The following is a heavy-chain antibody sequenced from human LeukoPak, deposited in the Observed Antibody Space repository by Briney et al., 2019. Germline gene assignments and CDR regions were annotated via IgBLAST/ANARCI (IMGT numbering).Heavy chain of an antibody. CDR2: ISGDGGST. V-gene: IGHV3-43*02. Sequence: PGGSLRLSCAASGFTFDDYAMHWVRQAPGKGLEWVSLISGDGGSTYYADSVKGRFTISRDNSKNSLYLQMNSLRTEDTALYYCAKGFRLGSRLPHLPGLWGQGTLVTVSS. CDR3: AKGFRLGSRLPHLPGL. D-gene: IGHD1-26*01. CDR1: GFTFDDYA. J-gene: IGHJ4*02.